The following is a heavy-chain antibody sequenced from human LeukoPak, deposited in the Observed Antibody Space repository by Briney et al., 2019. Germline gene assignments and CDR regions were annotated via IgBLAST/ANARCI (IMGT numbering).Heavy chain of an antibody. Sequence: ASVKVSCKPSGYTFTSYGISWVRQAPGQGRKCMGWISAYNGNTNSTQTLPCRVTMNTHTSTSTAYVEPGSLRSDDTAVDYCAREILRRDSSGVHFDYWGQGTLVTVSS. V-gene: IGHV1-18*01. J-gene: IGHJ4*02. CDR3: AREILRRDSSGVHFDY. D-gene: IGHD6-19*01. CDR2: ISAYNGNT. CDR1: GYTFTSYG.